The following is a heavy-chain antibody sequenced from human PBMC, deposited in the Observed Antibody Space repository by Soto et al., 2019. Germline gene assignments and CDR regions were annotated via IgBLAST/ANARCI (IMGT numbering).Heavy chain of an antibody. J-gene: IGHJ4*02. V-gene: IGHV1-3*01. CDR3: VQVPRPRVDYLLGSVY. CDR1: GYTFTSYA. Sequence: GASVKVSCKASGYTFTSYAMHWVRQAPGQRLEWMGWINAGNGNTKNSQKFQGRVTITRDTSASTAYMELSSLRSEDTAVYYCVQVPRPRVDYLLGSVYWGQGSLVTVSS. CDR2: INAGNGNT. D-gene: IGHD3-10*01.